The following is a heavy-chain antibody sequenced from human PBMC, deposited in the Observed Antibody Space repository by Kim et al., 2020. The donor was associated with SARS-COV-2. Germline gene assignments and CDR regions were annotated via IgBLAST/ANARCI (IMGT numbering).Heavy chain of an antibody. D-gene: IGHD6-13*01. V-gene: IGHV3-33*01. J-gene: IGHJ6*03. Sequence: GGSLRLSCAASGFTFSSYGMHWVRQAPGKGLEWVAVIWYDGSNKYYADSVKGRFTISRDNSKNTLYLQMNSLRAEDTAVYYCARDQNSSSYWGFYYYYYYCMDVWGKGTTVTVSS. CDR1: GFTFSSYG. CDR2: IWYDGSNK. CDR3: ARDQNSSSYWGFYYYYYYCMDV.